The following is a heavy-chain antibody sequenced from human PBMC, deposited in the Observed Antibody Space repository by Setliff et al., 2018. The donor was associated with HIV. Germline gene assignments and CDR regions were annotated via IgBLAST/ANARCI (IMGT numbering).Heavy chain of an antibody. CDR3: ARIIGSDISGAQYYFDH. V-gene: IGHV4-4*02. Sequence: SETLSLTCAVSGDSISSSNWWTWVRQPPGKGLEWIGEVFHSGSTNYNPSLKSRVTMSVDKSKNQFSLKLDSVTAADTAVYYCARIIGSDISGAQYYFDHWGQGSLVTVS. CDR2: VFHSGST. J-gene: IGHJ4*02. D-gene: IGHD1-20*01. CDR1: GDSISSSNW.